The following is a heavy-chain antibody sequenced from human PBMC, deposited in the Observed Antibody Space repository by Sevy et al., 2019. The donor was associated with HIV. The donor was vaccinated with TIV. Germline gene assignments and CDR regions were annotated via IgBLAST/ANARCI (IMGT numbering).Heavy chain of an antibody. J-gene: IGHJ5*02. CDR1: GGSISSSSYY. V-gene: IGHV4-39*01. Sequence: SETLSLPCTVSGGSISSSSYYWGWIRQPPGKGLEWIGSIYYSGSTYYNPSLKSRVTISVDTSKNQFSLKLSSVTAADTAVYYCASLLWFGELSPNYNWFDPWGQGTLVTVSS. D-gene: IGHD3-10*01. CDR2: IYYSGST. CDR3: ASLLWFGELSPNYNWFDP.